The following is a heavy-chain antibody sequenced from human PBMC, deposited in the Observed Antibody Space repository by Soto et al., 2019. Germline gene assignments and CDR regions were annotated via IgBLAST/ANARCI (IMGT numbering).Heavy chain of an antibody. J-gene: IGHJ3*02. CDR3: ARGDTPMITGMDSFDI. CDR1: GFTFSSFW. D-gene: IGHD5-18*01. CDR2: IKQDGTEK. Sequence: GGSLRLSCAASGFTFSSFWMSWVRQAPGRGLEWVANIKQDGTEKNYVDSVKGRFTISRDNARNSLYLQMDSLRAGDTAVYFCARGDTPMITGMDSFDIWGQGTMVTVSS. V-gene: IGHV3-7*01.